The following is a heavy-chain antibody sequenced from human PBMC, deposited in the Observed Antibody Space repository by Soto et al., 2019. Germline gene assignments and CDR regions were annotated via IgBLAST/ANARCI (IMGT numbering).Heavy chain of an antibody. Sequence: GGSLRLSCAASGFSFSSYGMHWVRQAPGKGLEWVAVIWYDGSNKYYADSVKGRFTISRDNSKNTLYLQMSSLRPEDTAIYNSGQLRFTNYYDYSGQGPLVTVSS. CDR1: GFSFSSYG. CDR2: IWYDGSNK. D-gene: IGHD2-8*01. CDR3: GQLRFTNYYDY. J-gene: IGHJ4*02. V-gene: IGHV3-33*08.